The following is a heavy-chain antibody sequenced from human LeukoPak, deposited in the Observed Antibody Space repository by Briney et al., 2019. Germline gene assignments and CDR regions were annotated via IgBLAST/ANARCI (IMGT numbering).Heavy chain of an antibody. J-gene: IGHJ4*02. V-gene: IGHV1-18*01. CDR1: GYTFTNYG. D-gene: IGHD3-22*01. CDR2: ISTNNGNT. Sequence: ASVKVSCKASGYTFTNYGINWVRQAPGQGLEWMGWISTNNGNTNYAPKLQGRVTMTTDTSTSTAFKELRSLTSDDTAVYFCARDDDRAREIDYWGQGTLVTVSS. CDR3: ARDDDRAREIDY.